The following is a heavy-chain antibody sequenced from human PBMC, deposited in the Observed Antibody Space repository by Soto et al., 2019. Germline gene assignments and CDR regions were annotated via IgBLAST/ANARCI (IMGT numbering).Heavy chain of an antibody. CDR3: ARNCIAAAGGNWFDP. V-gene: IGHV4-59*05. Sequence: SETLSLTCTVSGGSISSYYWSWIRQPPGKGLEWIGSIYYSGSTYYNPSLKSRVTISVDTSKNQFSLKLSSVTAADTAVYYCARNCIAAAGGNWFDPWGQGTLVTVSS. CDR2: IYYSGST. J-gene: IGHJ5*02. CDR1: GGSISSYY. D-gene: IGHD6-13*01.